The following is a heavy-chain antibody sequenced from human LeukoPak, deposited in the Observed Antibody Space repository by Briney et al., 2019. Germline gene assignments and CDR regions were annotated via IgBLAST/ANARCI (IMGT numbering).Heavy chain of an antibody. Sequence: GASVKVYCKASGGTSSSYAISWVRQAPGQGLEWMGWISAYNGNTNYAQKLQGRVTMTTDTSSSTAYMELRSLRSDDTAVYYCASQGYSYGFDYWGQGTLVTVSS. CDR1: GGTSSSYA. D-gene: IGHD5-18*01. V-gene: IGHV1-18*01. CDR3: ASQGYSYGFDY. CDR2: ISAYNGNT. J-gene: IGHJ4*02.